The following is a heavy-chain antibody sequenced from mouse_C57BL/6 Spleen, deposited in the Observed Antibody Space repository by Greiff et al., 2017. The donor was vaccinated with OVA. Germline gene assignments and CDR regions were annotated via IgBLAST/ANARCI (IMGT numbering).Heavy chain of an antibody. J-gene: IGHJ2*01. CDR1: GYSITSGYY. CDR2: ISYDGSN. Sequence: EVKVEESGPGLVKPSQSLSLTCSVTGYSITSGYYWNWIRQFPGNKLEWMGYISYDGSNNYNPSLKNRISITRDTSKNQFFLKLNSVTTEDTATYYCARGDGYYCDYWGQGTTLTVSS. D-gene: IGHD2-3*01. V-gene: IGHV3-6*01. CDR3: ARGDGYYCDY.